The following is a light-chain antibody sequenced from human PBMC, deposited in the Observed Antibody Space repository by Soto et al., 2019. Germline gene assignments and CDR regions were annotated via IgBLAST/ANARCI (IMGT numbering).Light chain of an antibody. V-gene: IGLV2-11*01. Sequence: QSALTQPRSVSGTPGQAVTIYRAGTRSDVGGYNYVSWYQQYPGKTPKLMISDVSKRHSGFPDRFSGSKSGNSASLTVSGLQAEYEADYYCCSYSGTYTPVVFGGGTKPTVL. CDR1: RSDVGGYNY. J-gene: IGLJ2*01. CDR3: CSYSGTYTPVV. CDR2: DVS.